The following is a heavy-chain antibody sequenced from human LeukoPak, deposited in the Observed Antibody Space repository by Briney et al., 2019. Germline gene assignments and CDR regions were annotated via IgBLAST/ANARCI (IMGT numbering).Heavy chain of an antibody. CDR3: ARDKGEYCGGDCYPNAFDI. D-gene: IGHD2-21*01. V-gene: IGHV4-4*07. J-gene: IGHJ3*02. CDR1: GGSISSYY. CDR2: IYTSGST. Sequence: SETLSLTCTVSGGSISSYYWSWIRQPAGKGLEWIGRIYTSGSTNYKPSLKSRVTMSVDTSKNQFSLKLSSVTAADTAVYYCARDKGEYCGGDCYPNAFDIWGQGTMVTVSS.